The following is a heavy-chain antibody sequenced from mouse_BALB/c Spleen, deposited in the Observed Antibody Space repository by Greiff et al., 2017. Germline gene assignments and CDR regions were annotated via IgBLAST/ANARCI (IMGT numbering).Heavy chain of an antibody. CDR2: ISSGSSTI. J-gene: IGHJ2*01. V-gene: IGHV5-17*02. D-gene: IGHD1-1*01. CDR1: GFTFSSFG. Sequence: EVMLVESGGGLVQPGGSRKLSCAASGFTFSSFGMHWVRQAPEKGLEWVAYISSGSSTIYYADTVKGRFTISRDNPKNTLFLQMTSLRSEDTAMYYCACTVVGNFDYWGQGTTLTVSS. CDR3: ACTVVGNFDY.